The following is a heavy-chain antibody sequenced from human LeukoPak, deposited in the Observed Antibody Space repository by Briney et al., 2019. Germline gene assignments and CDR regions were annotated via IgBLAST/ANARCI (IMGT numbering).Heavy chain of an antibody. Sequence: PSETLSLTCTVSGGSISSGGYYWSWIRQHPGTGLEWIGYIYYSGSTYYNPSLKSRVTISVDTSKNQFSLKLSSVTAADTAVYYCARANTIFGVVIRPFDYWGQGTLVTVSS. V-gene: IGHV4-31*03. J-gene: IGHJ4*02. CDR3: ARANTIFGVVIRPFDY. CDR1: GGSISSGGYY. CDR2: IYYSGST. D-gene: IGHD3-3*01.